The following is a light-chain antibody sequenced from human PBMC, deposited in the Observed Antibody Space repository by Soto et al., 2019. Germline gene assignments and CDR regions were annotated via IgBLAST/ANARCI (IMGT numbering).Light chain of an antibody. J-gene: IGLJ1*01. CDR2: EVS. CDR1: SSDVGGYNY. V-gene: IGLV2-14*01. CDR3: SSYTSSNSLVV. Sequence: QSALTQPASVSGSPGQSITISCTGTSSDVGGYNYVSWYQQHPGKAPKLMIYEVSNRPSGVSNRFSGSKSGNTASLTISGLQAEDEAAYYCSSYTSSNSLVVFGTGTKVTVL.